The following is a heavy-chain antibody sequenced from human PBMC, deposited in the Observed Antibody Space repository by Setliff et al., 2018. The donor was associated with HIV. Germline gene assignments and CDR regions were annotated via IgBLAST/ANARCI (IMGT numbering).Heavy chain of an antibody. J-gene: IGHJ5*02. CDR1: GYTFIRYG. CDR2: ISAYNGNT. V-gene: IGHV1-18*01. D-gene: IGHD3-10*01. CDR3: ARGVTMVGGVNACDP. Sequence: ASVKVSCKASGYTFIRYGISWVRQAPRQGLAWMRWISAYNGNTKYIEQLQGRVTMATDTSTRTADMELRSLRSDDTAIYYWARGVTMVGGVNACDPWGQGTLVTVSS.